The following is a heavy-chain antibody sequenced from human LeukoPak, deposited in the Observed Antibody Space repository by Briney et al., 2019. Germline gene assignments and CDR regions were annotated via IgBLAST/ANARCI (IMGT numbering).Heavy chain of an antibody. Sequence: PSETLSLTCVVSGGPVTNDNWWNWVRQSPEKGLEWIGEIHHTGRTNYNPSLRSRVTISVDKSKNEFSLKMTSVTAADTAVYYCARNGYYSSDQWGQGTLVTVSS. CDR1: GGPVTNDNW. V-gene: IGHV4-4*02. D-gene: IGHD4-17*01. CDR2: IHHTGRT. CDR3: ARNGYYSSDQ. J-gene: IGHJ4*02.